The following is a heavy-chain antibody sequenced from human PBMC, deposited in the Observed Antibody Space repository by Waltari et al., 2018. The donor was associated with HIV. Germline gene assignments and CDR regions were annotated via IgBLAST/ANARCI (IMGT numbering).Heavy chain of an antibody. CDR3: AIDSGKTRLFDY. J-gene: IGHJ4*02. V-gene: IGHV7-4-1*04. D-gene: IGHD6-25*01. CDR2: LKPNPGNP. CDR1: GYTFTSSS. Sequence: QVQLVQSGSELKEPGASVKIFCKASGYTFTSSSMNWVRQAPGQGLCWMGWLKPNPGNPTYAQGFTVRFVFSLDSSVTMAYLEISSLRADDTAVYYCAIDSGKTRLFDYWGQGTLVTVSS.